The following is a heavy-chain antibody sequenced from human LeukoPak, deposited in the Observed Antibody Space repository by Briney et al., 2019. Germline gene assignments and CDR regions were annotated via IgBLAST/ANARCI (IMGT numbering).Heavy chain of an antibody. CDR1: GGSFSGYY. J-gene: IGHJ3*02. CDR2: INHSGST. Sequence: SETLSLTCAVYGGSFSGYYWSWIRQPPGKGLEWIGEINHSGSTNHNPSLKSRVTISVDTSKNQFSLKLSSVTAADTAVYYCAQSYYGDYVWSAFDIWGQGTMVTVSS. V-gene: IGHV4-34*01. D-gene: IGHD4-17*01. CDR3: AQSYYGDYVWSAFDI.